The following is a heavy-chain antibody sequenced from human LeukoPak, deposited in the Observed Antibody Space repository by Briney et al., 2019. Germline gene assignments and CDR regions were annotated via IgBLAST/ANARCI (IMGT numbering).Heavy chain of an antibody. CDR1: GFRFDDHG. CDR3: AGGDRNGWYFDY. Sequence: GGSLRLSCAASGFRFDDHGMSWVRQAPGKGLEWVPGINWNGGSTGYGDSVKGRFTISRDNAKNSLYLQMNSLRAEDTALYYCAGGDRNGWYFDYWGQGILVTVSS. CDR2: INWNGGST. V-gene: IGHV3-20*04. D-gene: IGHD6-19*01. J-gene: IGHJ4*02.